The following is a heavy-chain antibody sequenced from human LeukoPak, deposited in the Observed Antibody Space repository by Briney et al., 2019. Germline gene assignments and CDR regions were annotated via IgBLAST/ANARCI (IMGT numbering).Heavy chain of an antibody. CDR2: IDWDDDK. V-gene: IGHV2-70*11. J-gene: IGHJ6*03. CDR1: GFSLSTSGMC. CDR3: ARTYYDILTRRRDYMDV. D-gene: IGHD3-9*01. Sequence: SGPTLVNPTQTLTLTCTFSGFSLSTSGMCVSWIRQPPGKALEWLARIDWDDDKYYSTSLKTRLTISKDTSKNQVVLTMTNMDPVDTATYYCARTYYDILTRRRDYMDVWGKGTTVTISS.